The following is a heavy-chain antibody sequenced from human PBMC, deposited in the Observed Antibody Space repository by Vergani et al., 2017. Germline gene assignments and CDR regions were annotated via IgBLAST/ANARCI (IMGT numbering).Heavy chain of an antibody. CDR3: ARGGYYYDSSGLQNYYYYGMDV. J-gene: IGHJ6*02. V-gene: IGHV1-18*01. Sequence: QVQLVQSGAEVKKPGASVKVSCKASGYTFTSYGITWLRQAPGQGLEWMGWISAYNGNTNYAQKLQGRVTMTTDTATSTADMELRSLRSDDTAVYYCARGGYYYDSSGLQNYYYYGMDVWGQGTTVTVSS. CDR1: GYTFTSYG. CDR2: ISAYNGNT. D-gene: IGHD3-22*01.